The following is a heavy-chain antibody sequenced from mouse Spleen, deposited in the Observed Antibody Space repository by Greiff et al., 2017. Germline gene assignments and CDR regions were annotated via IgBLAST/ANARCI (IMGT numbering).Heavy chain of an antibody. J-gene: IGHJ2*01. CDR2: IHPNSGST. V-gene: IGHV1-64*01. CDR3: ARRYGKGDYFDY. D-gene: IGHD2-10*02. CDR1: GYTFTSYW. Sequence: QVQLQQSGAELVKPGASVKLSCKASGYTFTSYWMHWVKQRPGQGLEWIGMIHPNSGSTNYNEKFKSKATLTVDKSSSTAYMQLSSLTSEDSAVYYCARRYGKGDYFDYWGQGTTLTVSS.